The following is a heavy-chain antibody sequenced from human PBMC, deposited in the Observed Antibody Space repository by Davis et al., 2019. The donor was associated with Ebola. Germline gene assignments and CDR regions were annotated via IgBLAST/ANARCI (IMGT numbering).Heavy chain of an antibody. J-gene: IGHJ6*02. CDR1: GFTFSNYA. V-gene: IGHV3-23*01. CDR3: AKGGARYFYHYYGMDV. D-gene: IGHD2/OR15-2a*01. Sequence: PGESLKISCAASGFTFSNYAMSWVRQAPGKGLEWVSGISGSGATTYYADSVKGRFTISRDNSKNTLYLQMNSLRADDTALYYCAKGGARYFYHYYGMDVWGQGTTVTVSS. CDR2: ISGSGATT.